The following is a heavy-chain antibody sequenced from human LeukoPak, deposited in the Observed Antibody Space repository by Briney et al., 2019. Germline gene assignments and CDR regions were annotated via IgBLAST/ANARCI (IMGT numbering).Heavy chain of an antibody. J-gene: IGHJ4*02. CDR1: RFTFSNHA. D-gene: IGHD5-24*01. V-gene: IGHV3-21*01. CDR2: ISSSSSYI. Sequence: GGSLRLSCAASRFTFSNHAMTWVRQAPGKGLEWVSSISSSSSYIYYADSVKGRFTISRDNAKNSLYLQMNSLRAEDTAVYYCARSAGDGYNHFDYWGQGTLVTVSS. CDR3: ARSAGDGYNHFDY.